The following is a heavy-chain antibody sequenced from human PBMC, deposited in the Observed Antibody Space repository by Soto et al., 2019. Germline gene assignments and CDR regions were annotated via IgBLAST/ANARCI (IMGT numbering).Heavy chain of an antibody. V-gene: IGHV4-39*01. CDR3: ARRLYDFWSGYYTGPDY. D-gene: IGHD3-3*01. Sequence: QLQLQESGPGLVKPPETLSLTCTVSGGSISSSSYYWGWIRQPPGKGLEWIGSIYYSGSTYYNPSLKSRVTISVDTSKNQFSLKLSSVTAADTAVYYCARRLYDFWSGYYTGPDYWGQGTLVTVSS. J-gene: IGHJ4*02. CDR2: IYYSGST. CDR1: GGSISSSSYY.